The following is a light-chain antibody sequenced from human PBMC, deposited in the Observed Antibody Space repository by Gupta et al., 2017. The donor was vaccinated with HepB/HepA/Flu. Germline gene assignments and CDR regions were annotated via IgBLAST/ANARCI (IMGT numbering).Light chain of an antibody. V-gene: IGKV4-1*01. Sequence: DIVMTQSPDSLSVSLGERATINCKSSQSGMYRPISKNFLAWYQQKPGQPPKLLIYWASTRESGVPDRFIGSGSGTDFTLTISSLQAEDVAVYYCQQDDQTPRTFGQGTKVEVK. CDR1: QSGMYRPISKNF. J-gene: IGKJ1*01. CDR3: QQDDQTPRT. CDR2: WAS.